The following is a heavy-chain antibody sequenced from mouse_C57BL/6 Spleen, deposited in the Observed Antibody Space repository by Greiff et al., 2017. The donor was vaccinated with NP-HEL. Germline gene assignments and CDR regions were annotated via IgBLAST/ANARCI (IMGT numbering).Heavy chain of an antibody. D-gene: IGHD2-5*01. J-gene: IGHJ4*01. CDR3: AIAYYSNYDYAMDY. CDR1: GFSLTSYG. Sequence: QVQLKESGPGLVAPSQSLSITCTVSGFSLTSYGVDWVRQPPGTGLEWLGVLWGGGSTNYNSAPMSRLSISKDNSKSQVFLKMNSLQTDDTAMYYCAIAYYSNYDYAMDYWGQGTSVTVSS. CDR2: LWGGGST. V-gene: IGHV2-9*01.